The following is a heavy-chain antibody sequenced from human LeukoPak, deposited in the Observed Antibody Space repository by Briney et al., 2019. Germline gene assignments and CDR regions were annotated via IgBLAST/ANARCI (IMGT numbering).Heavy chain of an antibody. V-gene: IGHV4-4*02. CDR3: ARGRYCGGDCYSPDFDY. D-gene: IGHD2-21*02. J-gene: IGHJ4*02. CDR2: IYYTGST. CDR1: GGSISSSNW. Sequence: SETLSLTCAVSGGSISSSNWWSWVRQPPGKELEWIGYIYYTGSTNYNPSLKSRVTISVDTSKNQFSLKLSSVTAADTALYYCARGRYCGGDCYSPDFDYWGQGTLVTVSS.